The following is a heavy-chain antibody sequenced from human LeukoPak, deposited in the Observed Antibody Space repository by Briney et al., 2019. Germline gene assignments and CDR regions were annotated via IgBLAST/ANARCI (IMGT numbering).Heavy chain of an antibody. V-gene: IGHV1-2*02. CDR1: GYTFTGYY. D-gene: IGHD3-22*01. CDR3: ARGPGGRSGYYPLEDYYYYQYMDV. J-gene: IGHJ6*03. CDR2: INPNSGGT. Sequence: ASVKVSCKASGYTFTGYYMHWVRQAPGQGLEWMGWINPNSGGTNYAQKFQGRVTMTRDTSISTAYMELSRLRSDDTAVYYCARGPGGRSGYYPLEDYYYYQYMDVWGKGTTVTVSS.